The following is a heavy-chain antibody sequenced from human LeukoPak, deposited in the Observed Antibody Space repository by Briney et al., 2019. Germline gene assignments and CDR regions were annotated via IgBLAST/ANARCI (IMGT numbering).Heavy chain of an antibody. CDR2: IRARAYGGAA. J-gene: IGHJ4*02. CDR3: ARVGTAIIGSDPVDY. CDR1: GFTFGDYA. V-gene: IGHV3-49*04. Sequence: GRSLRLSCTTSGFTFGDYAMSWVRQAPGKGLEWVGFIRARAYGGAADYAASVRGRFTIFREDSNSVAYLQMNSLKTEDTAMYYCARVGTAIIGSDPVDYWGQGTLVTVSS. D-gene: IGHD2-21*02.